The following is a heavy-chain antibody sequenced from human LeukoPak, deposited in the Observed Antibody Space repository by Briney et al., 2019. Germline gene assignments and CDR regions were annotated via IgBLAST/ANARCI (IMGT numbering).Heavy chain of an antibody. Sequence: GGSLSLSCAASGFTFRSYSMNWVRQAPGKGLEWVSSIGGSSTSIYYADSVKGRFTISRDNAKNSLYLQMNRLRAEDTAVYFCAREAEEAFDYWGQGTLVTVSS. CDR1: GFTFRSYS. V-gene: IGHV3-21*01. CDR2: IGGSSTSI. CDR3: AREAEEAFDY. J-gene: IGHJ4*02.